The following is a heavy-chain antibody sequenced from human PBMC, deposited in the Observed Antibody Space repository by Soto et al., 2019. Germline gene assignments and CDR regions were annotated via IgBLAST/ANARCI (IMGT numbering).Heavy chain of an antibody. CDR1: GGSISSYY. V-gene: IGHV4-59*08. CDR3: ARTGYSGYDLFDY. CDR2: IYYSGST. Sequence: SETLSLTCTVSGGSISSYYWSWIRQPPGKGLEWIGYIYYSGSTNYNPSLKSRVTISVDTSKNQFSLKLSSVTAADTAVYYCARTGYSGYDLFDYWGQGTLVTVSS. D-gene: IGHD5-12*01. J-gene: IGHJ4*02.